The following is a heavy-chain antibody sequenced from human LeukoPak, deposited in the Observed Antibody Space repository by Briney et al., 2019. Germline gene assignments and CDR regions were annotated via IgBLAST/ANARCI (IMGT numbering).Heavy chain of an antibody. J-gene: IGHJ3*01. Sequence: ASVKVSCKASGYTFSGYYMHWVRQAPGQGLEWMGWISAYNGNTNYAQKLQGRVTMTTDTSTSTAYMELRSLRSDDTAVYYCARAYSTSPRNGFDFWGQGTMVTVSS. CDR3: ARAYSTSPRNGFDF. CDR2: ISAYNGNT. D-gene: IGHD6-6*01. CDR1: GYTFSGYY. V-gene: IGHV1-18*04.